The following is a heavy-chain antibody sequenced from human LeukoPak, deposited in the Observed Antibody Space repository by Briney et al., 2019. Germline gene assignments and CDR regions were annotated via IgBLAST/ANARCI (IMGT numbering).Heavy chain of an antibody. D-gene: IGHD6-13*01. Sequence: GASVKVSCKASGYTFTSYGICWVRQAPGQGLEWMWWISAYNGNTNYAQKLQGRVTMTTDTSTSTAYMELRSLRSDDTAVYYCARVFSSSWYLEAIDYWGQGTLVTVSS. CDR2: ISAYNGNT. V-gene: IGHV1-18*01. J-gene: IGHJ4*02. CDR3: ARVFSSSWYLEAIDY. CDR1: GYTFTSYG.